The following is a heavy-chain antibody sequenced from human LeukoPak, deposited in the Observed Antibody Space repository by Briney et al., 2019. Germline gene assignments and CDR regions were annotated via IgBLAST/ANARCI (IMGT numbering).Heavy chain of an antibody. CDR3: ARERIQLWSVKKMVFDY. CDR2: INHRGST. Sequence: SETLSLTCAVYVGSFSGYYWSWVRQPPGKGLEWIGEINHRGSTNYNPSLKSRVTISVDTSKKQFSLKLSSVTAADTAVYYCARERIQLWSVKKMVFDYWGQGTLVTVSS. J-gene: IGHJ4*02. D-gene: IGHD5-18*01. V-gene: IGHV4-34*01. CDR1: VGSFSGYY.